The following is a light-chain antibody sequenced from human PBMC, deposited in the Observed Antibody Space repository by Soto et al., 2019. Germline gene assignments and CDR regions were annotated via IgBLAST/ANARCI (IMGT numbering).Light chain of an antibody. CDR3: QQYYSTPHT. V-gene: IGKV4-1*01. J-gene: IGKJ4*01. Sequence: DIVMTQSPDSLAVSLGERATINSKSSQSVLYSSNNKNYLAWYQQKPGQPPKLLIYWASTRESGVPDRFSGSGSGTDFTLTISSLQAEDVAVYYCQQYYSTPHTFGGGTKVEIK. CDR1: QSVLYSSNNKNY. CDR2: WAS.